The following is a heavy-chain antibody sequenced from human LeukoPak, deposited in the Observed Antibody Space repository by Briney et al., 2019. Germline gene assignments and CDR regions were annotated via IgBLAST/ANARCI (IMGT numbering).Heavy chain of an antibody. D-gene: IGHD6-13*01. CDR3: ARDAGYSSSWFDY. V-gene: IGHV3-33*01. CDR1: GFTFSSYG. CDR2: IWYDGSNK. Sequence: GGSLRLSCAASGFTFSSYGMHWVRQAPGKGLEWVAVIWYDGSNKYYADSVKGRFTISRGNSKNTLYLQMNSLRAEDTAVYYCARDAGYSSSWFDYWGQGTLVTVSS. J-gene: IGHJ4*02.